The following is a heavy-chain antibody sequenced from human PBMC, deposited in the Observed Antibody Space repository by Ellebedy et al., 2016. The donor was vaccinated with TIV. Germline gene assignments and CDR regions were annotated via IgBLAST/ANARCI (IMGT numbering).Heavy chain of an antibody. J-gene: IGHJ2*01. D-gene: IGHD6-13*01. CDR3: ARAGHSSTWWYLGH. Sequence: AASVKVSCKASGYIFTNHGLTWARQAPGQGLEWMGWISPYNGYTNYAQNFQGRLSMTTDTSTSTAYMELWSLTSDDTAIYYCARAGHSSTWWYLGHWGRGTLVTVSS. CDR1: GYIFTNHG. CDR2: ISPYNGYT. V-gene: IGHV1-18*01.